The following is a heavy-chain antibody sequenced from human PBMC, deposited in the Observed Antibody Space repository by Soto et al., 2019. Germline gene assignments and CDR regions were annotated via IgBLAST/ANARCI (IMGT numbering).Heavy chain of an antibody. J-gene: IGHJ4*02. CDR3: ARDPPYREVVPCFDY. V-gene: IGHV1-3*01. CDR2: INAGNGNT. D-gene: IGHD2-15*01. Sequence: ASVKLSCKASGYTFTNYAMHWVRLAPGQRLEWMGWINAGNGNTKYSQKFQGRVTMTTDTSTSTAYMELRSLRSDDTAVYYCARDPPYREVVPCFDYWGQGTLVTVSS. CDR1: GYTFTNYA.